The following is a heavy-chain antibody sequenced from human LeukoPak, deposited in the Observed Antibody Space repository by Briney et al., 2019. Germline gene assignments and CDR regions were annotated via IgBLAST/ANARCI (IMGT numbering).Heavy chain of an antibody. D-gene: IGHD3-10*01. CDR3: ARPTSRGYYDSGSYSD. Sequence: ASVKVSCKASGYTFTGYYMHWVRQAPGQGLEWMGWINPNSGGTNYAQKFQGRVTMTRDTSISTAYMELSRLRSDDTAVYYCARPTSRGYYDSGSYSDWGQGTLVTVSS. J-gene: IGHJ4*02. CDR1: GYTFTGYY. CDR2: INPNSGGT. V-gene: IGHV1-2*02.